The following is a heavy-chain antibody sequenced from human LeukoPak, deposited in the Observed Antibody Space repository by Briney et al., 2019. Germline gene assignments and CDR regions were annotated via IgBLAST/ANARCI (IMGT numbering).Heavy chain of an antibody. Sequence: GRSLRLSCTASGFNLSVYGMHWVRQAPGKGLEWVAVMWHDGSNKHYADSVKGRCTMSRDKSKNTLYLEMNSLRGEDTAVYYCARAKGDLIDYWGQGTMVIVSS. CDR3: ARAKGDLIDY. D-gene: IGHD2-21*02. J-gene: IGHJ4*02. CDR1: GFNLSVYG. V-gene: IGHV3-33*01. CDR2: MWHDGSNK.